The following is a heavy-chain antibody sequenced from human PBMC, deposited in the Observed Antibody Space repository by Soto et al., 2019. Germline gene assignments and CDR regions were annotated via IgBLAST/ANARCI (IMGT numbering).Heavy chain of an antibody. J-gene: IGHJ3*01. Sequence: QVQLQESGPGLVKPSGTLSLTCAVSSGSISTTNWWNWVRQPPGKGLEWIGEIYHSGSTNYNPSLKSRVTMSVDKSKNQFSLQLSSVTAADTAVYFCVRAIGCTGGYFYQKAFDLWGLGTTVTVSS. CDR2: IYHSGST. V-gene: IGHV4-4*02. CDR3: VRAIGCTGGYFYQKAFDL. D-gene: IGHD2-8*02. CDR1: SGSISTTNW.